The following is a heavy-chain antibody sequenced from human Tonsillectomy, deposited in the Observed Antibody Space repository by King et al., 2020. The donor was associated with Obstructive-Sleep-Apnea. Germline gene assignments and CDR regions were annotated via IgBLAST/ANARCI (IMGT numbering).Heavy chain of an antibody. V-gene: IGHV4-34*01. Sequence: VQLQQWGAGLLKPSETLSLTCAVYGGSFSGYYWSWIRQPPGKGLVWIGEINHSGSTNYNPSLKSRVTISVDTSKNQFSLKLSSVTAADTAVYYCARWLDGGNANFDYWGQGTLVTVSS. J-gene: IGHJ4*02. CDR3: ARWLDGGNANFDY. D-gene: IGHD4-23*01. CDR2: INHSGST. CDR1: GGSFSGYY.